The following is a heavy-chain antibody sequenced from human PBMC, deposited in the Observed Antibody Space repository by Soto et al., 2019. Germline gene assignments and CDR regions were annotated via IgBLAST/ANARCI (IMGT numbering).Heavy chain of an antibody. Sequence: ASVKVSCKASGYTFTGYAMHWVRQAPGQRLEWMGWINAGNGNTKYSQKFQGRVTITRDTSSSTVYMELISLRAEDSAVYYCARGLGTTGYYYGLDFWGQGTLVTVSS. CDR1: GYTFTGYA. J-gene: IGHJ4*02. CDR3: ARGLGTTGYYYGLDF. V-gene: IGHV1-3*01. D-gene: IGHD3-22*01. CDR2: INAGNGNT.